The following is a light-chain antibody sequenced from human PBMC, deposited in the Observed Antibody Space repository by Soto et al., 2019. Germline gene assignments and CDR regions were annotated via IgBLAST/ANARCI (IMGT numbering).Light chain of an antibody. V-gene: IGLV2-8*01. J-gene: IGLJ1*01. CDR2: EVV. CDR1: KHDIGVYDF. Sequence: QSVLTKPPSASGSPGQSVTISCTGTKHDIGVYDFVSWYQHHPGKAPRLIIYEVVQRPSGVPDRFSGSKSGNTASLTVSGLQAAAEAPYFCKSYDGSNTYVFRSGTKVTVL. CDR3: KSYDGSNTYV.